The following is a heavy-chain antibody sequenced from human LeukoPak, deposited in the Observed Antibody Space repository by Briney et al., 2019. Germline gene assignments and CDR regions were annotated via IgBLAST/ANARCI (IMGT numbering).Heavy chain of an antibody. CDR3: ARIRVLEWSIDY. J-gene: IGHJ4*02. CDR2: MNPNSGNT. D-gene: IGHD3-3*01. CDR1: GYTFTSYD. V-gene: IGHV1-8*01. Sequence: ASVKVSCKASGYTFTSYDINWVRQATGQGLEWMGWMNPNSGNTGYAQKFQGRVTMTRNTSISTAYMELSSLRSEDTAVYYCARIRVLEWSIDYWGQGTLVTVSS.